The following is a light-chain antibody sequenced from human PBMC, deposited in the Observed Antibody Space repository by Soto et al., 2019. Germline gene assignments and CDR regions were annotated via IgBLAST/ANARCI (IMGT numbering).Light chain of an antibody. CDR3: QKYSSVPV. J-gene: IGKJ3*01. CDR2: AAS. V-gene: IGKV1-27*01. CDR1: QDIRNF. Sequence: DIQMTQSPTSLSASVGDRVTITCRASQDIRNFVAWYQQKPWKAPKLLSYAASTLQSGVPSRFSGSGSGTDFTLTINSLQPEDVATYSCQKYSSVPVFGPGTKVEIK.